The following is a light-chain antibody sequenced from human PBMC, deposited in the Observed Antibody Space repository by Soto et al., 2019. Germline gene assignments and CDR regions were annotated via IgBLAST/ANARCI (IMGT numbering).Light chain of an antibody. V-gene: IGKV3-11*01. Sequence: VMTQSPATLSLSPGESATLSCRASQSVSSYLAWYQQKPGQAPRLLIYDASNRATGIPARFSGSGSGTDFTLTISSLEPEDFAVYYCQQRSNWPPVITFGQGARLEIK. CDR3: QQRSNWPPVIT. CDR1: QSVSSY. J-gene: IGKJ5*01. CDR2: DAS.